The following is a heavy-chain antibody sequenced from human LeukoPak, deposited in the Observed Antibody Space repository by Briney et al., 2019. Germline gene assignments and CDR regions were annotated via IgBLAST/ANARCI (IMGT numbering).Heavy chain of an antibody. Sequence: PGGSLRLSCAAAGFTVSSNYMSWVRQAPGKGLEWVSVIYSGGSTYYADSVKGRFTISRDNSKNTLYLQMNSLRAEDTAVYCCARDLNWNGDYWGQGTLVTISS. CDR1: GFTVSSNY. D-gene: IGHD1-1*01. J-gene: IGHJ4*02. CDR3: ARDLNWNGDY. CDR2: IYSGGST. V-gene: IGHV3-66*01.